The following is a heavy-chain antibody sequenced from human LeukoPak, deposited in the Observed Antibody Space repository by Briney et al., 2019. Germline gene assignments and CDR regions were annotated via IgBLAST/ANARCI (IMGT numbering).Heavy chain of an antibody. CDR1: GYTFTGYY. CDR3: AREKVRQSGMDV. D-gene: IGHD2-2*01. J-gene: IGHJ6*02. Sequence: ASVKVSCKASGYTFTGYYMHWVREAPGQGLEWMGRINPNSGGTNYAQKFQGRVTMTRDTSISTAYMELSRLRSDDTAVYYCAREKVRQSGMDVWGQGTTVTVSS. CDR2: INPNSGGT. V-gene: IGHV1-2*06.